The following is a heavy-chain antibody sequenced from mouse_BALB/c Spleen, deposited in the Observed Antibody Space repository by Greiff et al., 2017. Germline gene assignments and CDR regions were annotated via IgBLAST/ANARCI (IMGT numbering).Heavy chain of an antibody. CDR2: ISSGGST. D-gene: IGHD1-2*01. CDR3: ARGIHYYYFDY. Sequence: EVKVEESGGGLVKPGGSLKLSCAASGFTFSSYAMSWVRQTPEKRLEWVASISSGGSTYYPDSVKGRFTISRDNARNILYLQMSSLRSEDTAMYYCARGIHYYYFDYWGQGTTLTVSS. CDR1: GFTFSSYA. J-gene: IGHJ2*01. V-gene: IGHV5-6-5*01.